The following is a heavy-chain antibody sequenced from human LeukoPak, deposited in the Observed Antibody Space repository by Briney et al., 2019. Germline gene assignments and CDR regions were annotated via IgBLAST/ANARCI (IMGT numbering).Heavy chain of an antibody. J-gene: IGHJ4*02. CDR3: ARAYHTSCFDY. Sequence: SETLSLTCTVSGGSISSSSYYWGWIRQPPGKGLEWIGSIYYSGSTYYNPSLKSRVTISVDTSKNQFSLKLSSVTAADTAVYYCARAYHTSCFDYWGQGTLVTVSS. CDR2: IYYSGST. V-gene: IGHV4-39*07. CDR1: GGSISSSSYY.